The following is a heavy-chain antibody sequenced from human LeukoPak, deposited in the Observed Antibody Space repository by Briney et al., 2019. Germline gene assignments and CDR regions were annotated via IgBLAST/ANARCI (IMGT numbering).Heavy chain of an antibody. CDR3: ARSIPLWKALRRDWFDP. V-gene: IGHV1-8*01. Sequence: ASVKVSCKASGYTFTSYDINWVRQATGQGLEWMGWMNPNSGHTGYTQKFQGRITFSRNTSISTAYMELSSLRSEDTAVYYCARSIPLWKALRRDWFDPWGQGTLVTVSS. D-gene: IGHD3-10*01. CDR2: MNPNSGHT. CDR1: GYTFTSYD. J-gene: IGHJ5*02.